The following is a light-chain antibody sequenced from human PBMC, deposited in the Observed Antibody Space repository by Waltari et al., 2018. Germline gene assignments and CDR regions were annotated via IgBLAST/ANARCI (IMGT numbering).Light chain of an antibody. CDR2: QDS. Sequence: SYELTQPPSVSVSPGQTASITCSGDKLGDKYACWYQQKPGQSPVLVIYQDSKRPSGIPERFSGSNSGNTATLTISGTQAMDEADYYCQAWDSSIYYVVFGGGTKLTVL. CDR3: QAWDSSIYYVV. J-gene: IGLJ2*01. V-gene: IGLV3-1*01. CDR1: KLGDKY.